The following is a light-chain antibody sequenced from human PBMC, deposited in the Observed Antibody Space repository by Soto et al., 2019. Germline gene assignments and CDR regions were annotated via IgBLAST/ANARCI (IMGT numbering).Light chain of an antibody. CDR2: SVN. Sequence: SYELTQPPSVSVAPGQTARITCGGGNIGSMSVHWYQQRPGQAPVLVVYSVNDRPAGIPERFSGSNSGNTATLTIGRVEAGDEADYYCQVWDPFSDHLFVFGRGTKLTVL. CDR3: QVWDPFSDHLFV. CDR1: NIGSMS. V-gene: IGLV3-21*02. J-gene: IGLJ1*01.